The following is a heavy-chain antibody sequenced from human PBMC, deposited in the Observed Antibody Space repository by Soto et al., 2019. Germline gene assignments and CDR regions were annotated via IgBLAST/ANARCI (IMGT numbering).Heavy chain of an antibody. V-gene: IGHV3-23*01. J-gene: IGHJ4*02. CDR3: AKDRGCSSATCYQAD. Sequence: LGLSCVASGFAFRTYGMSWVRQTPGQGLEWVSAINAGGRGAYYADSVKGRFIISRDNSKNTLYLQMNSLRAEDSAVYYCAKDRGCSSATCYQADWGQGTLVTVSS. CDR2: INAGGRGA. CDR1: GFAFRTYG. D-gene: IGHD2-2*01.